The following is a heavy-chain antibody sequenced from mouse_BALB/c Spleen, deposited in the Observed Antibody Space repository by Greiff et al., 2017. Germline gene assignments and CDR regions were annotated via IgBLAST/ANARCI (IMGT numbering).Heavy chain of an antibody. CDR1: GFSLTDYG. Sequence: QVQLQQSGPGLVAPSQSLSITCTVSGFSLTDYGVSWIRQPPGKGLEWLGVIWGGGSTYYNSALKSRLSISKDNSKSQVFLKMNSLQTDDTAMYYCAKQGDYLYYYAMDYWGQGTSVTVSS. CDR2: IWGGGST. D-gene: IGHD2-4*01. J-gene: IGHJ4*01. V-gene: IGHV2-6-5*01. CDR3: AKQGDYLYYYAMDY.